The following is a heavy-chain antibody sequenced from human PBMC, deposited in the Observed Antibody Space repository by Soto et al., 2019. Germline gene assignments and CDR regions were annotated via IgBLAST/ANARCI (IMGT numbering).Heavy chain of an antibody. Sequence: GGSLRLSCAASGFTFSSYAMSWVRQAPGKGLEWVSAISGSGGSTYYADSVKGRFTISRDNSKSTLYLQMNSLRAEDTAVYYCAKEGGSYGYRRGADYWGQGTLVTVSS. J-gene: IGHJ4*02. D-gene: IGHD5-18*01. V-gene: IGHV3-23*01. CDR3: AKEGGSYGYRRGADY. CDR1: GFTFSSYA. CDR2: ISGSGGST.